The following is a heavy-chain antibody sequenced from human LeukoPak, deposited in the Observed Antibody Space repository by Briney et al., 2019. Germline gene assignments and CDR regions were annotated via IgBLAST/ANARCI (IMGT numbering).Heavy chain of an antibody. CDR3: AADRYYYGMDV. CDR2: ISYDGSVK. CDR1: GFTFSSYA. V-gene: IGHV3-30*14. Sequence: GGSLRLSCAASGFTFSSYAMHWVRQAPGKGLEWVAVISYDGSVKYYADSVKGRFTISRDNSKNTLYLQMNSLRAEDTAVYYCAADRYYYGMDVWGQGTTVTVSS. J-gene: IGHJ6*02.